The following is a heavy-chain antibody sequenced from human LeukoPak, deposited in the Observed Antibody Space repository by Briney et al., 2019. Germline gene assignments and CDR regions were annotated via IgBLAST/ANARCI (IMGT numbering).Heavy chain of an antibody. Sequence: GGSLRLSCAASGFTFSSYSMNWVRQAPGKGLEWVSSISSSSSYIYYADSVKGRFTISRDNAKNSLYLQMNSLRAEDTAVYYWARGPEQGYYDGSGYYLGAFDIWGQGTMVTVSS. J-gene: IGHJ3*02. CDR1: GFTFSSYS. V-gene: IGHV3-21*01. CDR3: ARGPEQGYYDGSGYYLGAFDI. D-gene: IGHD3-22*01. CDR2: ISSSSSYI.